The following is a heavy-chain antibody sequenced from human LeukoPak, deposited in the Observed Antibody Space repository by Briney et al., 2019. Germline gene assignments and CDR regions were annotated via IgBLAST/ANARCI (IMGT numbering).Heavy chain of an antibody. Sequence: ASMKASCNASGHTLSDYYLHWGRQAPGQRLLYIQPINPNSGYTKYSQSFQGRVTMTRDTSISTAYMELSRLISDDTAVYYCARGDTMVRGLISDYWGQGTLVTVSS. CDR2: INPNSGYT. J-gene: IGHJ4*02. CDR1: GHTLSDYY. D-gene: IGHD3-10*01. CDR3: ARGDTMVRGLISDY. V-gene: IGHV1-2*06.